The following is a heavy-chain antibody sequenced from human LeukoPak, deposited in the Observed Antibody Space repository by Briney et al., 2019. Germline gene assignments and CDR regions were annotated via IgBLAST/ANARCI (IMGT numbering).Heavy chain of an antibody. CDR2: ISGYNGET. CDR3: AREEGGNYYYMDV. CDR1: GYTFTSSG. J-gene: IGHJ6*03. D-gene: IGHD3-16*01. V-gene: IGHV1-18*01. Sequence: ASVEVSCKASGYTFTSSGISWVRQAPGQGLEWMGWISGYNGETNYVQKFLGRVTMTIDSSTSTAYMELRSLRSDDTAVYYCAREEGGNYYYMDVWGKGTTVTVSS.